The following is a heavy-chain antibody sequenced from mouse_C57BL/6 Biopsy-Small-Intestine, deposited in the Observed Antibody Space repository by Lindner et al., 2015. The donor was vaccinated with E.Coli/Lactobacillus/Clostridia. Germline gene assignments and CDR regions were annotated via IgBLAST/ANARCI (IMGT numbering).Heavy chain of an antibody. V-gene: IGHV1-81*01. J-gene: IGHJ2*01. Sequence: VQLQESGAELARPGASVKLSCKASGYTFTSYGISWVKQRTGQGLEWIGEIYPRSGNTYYNEKFKGKATLTADKSSSTAYMELRSLTSEDSAVYFCARSMVTTNFDYWGQGTTLTVSS. CDR3: ARSMVTTNFDY. CDR1: GYTFTSYG. D-gene: IGHD2-2*01. CDR2: IYPRSGNT.